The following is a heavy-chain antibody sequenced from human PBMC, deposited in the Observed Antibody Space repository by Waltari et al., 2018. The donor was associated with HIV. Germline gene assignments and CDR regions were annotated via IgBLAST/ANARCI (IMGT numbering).Heavy chain of an antibody. J-gene: IGHJ6*02. CDR2: INTSGST. CDR1: GVSISTYY. Sequence: QVQLQESGPGLVKPSETLSLSCTVSGVSISTYYWSWIRQPAGKGLEWIGRINTSGSTNYNPSLKSRVTMSVDTSKNQFSLKLSSVTAADTAVYYCAREDRWAHGMDVWGQGTTVTVSS. CDR3: AREDRWAHGMDV. D-gene: IGHD1-26*01. V-gene: IGHV4-4*07.